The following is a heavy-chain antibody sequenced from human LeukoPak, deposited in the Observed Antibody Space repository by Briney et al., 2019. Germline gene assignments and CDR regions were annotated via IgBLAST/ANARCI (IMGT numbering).Heavy chain of an antibody. D-gene: IGHD6-13*01. CDR1: GVSISSSNSY. V-gene: IGHV4-61*02. CDR3: ARGGAAGLYF. CDR2: IYTSGST. J-gene: IGHJ4*02. Sequence: SETLSLTCTVSGVSISSSNSYWSWIRQPAGKGLEWIGRIYTSGSTNYNPSLKSRVTMSLDTSKNQFSLILNSVIAADTAVYYCARGGAAGLYFWGQGILVTVSS.